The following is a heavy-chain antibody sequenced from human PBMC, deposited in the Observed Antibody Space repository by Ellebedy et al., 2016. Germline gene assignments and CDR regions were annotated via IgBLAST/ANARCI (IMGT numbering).Heavy chain of an antibody. Sequence: SETLSLTXAVSGDSITSSTWWNWVRQAPGKGLEWIAEVYHSGTTNYNPSLKSRVTISVDKSKSHFTLNLNSVTAADTAVYYCARRPGYCGDDCYSWAFDIWGRGAMVTVSS. CDR2: VYHSGTT. V-gene: IGHV4-4*02. CDR1: GDSITSSTW. J-gene: IGHJ3*02. D-gene: IGHD2-21*02. CDR3: ARRPGYCGDDCYSWAFDI.